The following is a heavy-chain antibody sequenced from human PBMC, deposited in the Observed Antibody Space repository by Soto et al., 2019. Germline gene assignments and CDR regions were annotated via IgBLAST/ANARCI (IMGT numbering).Heavy chain of an antibody. CDR1: GGTFSSYT. CDR2: IIPILGIA. Sequence: QVQLVQSGAEVKKPGSSVKVSCKASGGTFSSYTISWVRQAPGQGLEWMGRIIPILGIANYAQKFQGRVTITADKSTSTAYMELSSLRSEDTAVYYCARARGSSGWFDYWGQGTLVTVSS. J-gene: IGHJ4*02. CDR3: ARARGSSGWFDY. V-gene: IGHV1-69*02. D-gene: IGHD6-19*01.